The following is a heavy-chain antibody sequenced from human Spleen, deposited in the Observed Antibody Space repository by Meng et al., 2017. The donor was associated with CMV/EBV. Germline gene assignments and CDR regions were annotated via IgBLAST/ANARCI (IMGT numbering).Heavy chain of an antibody. CDR2: IITVDGTT. D-gene: IGHD3-3*01. Sequence: NNYAMNWVRHAPGQGLEWMGGIITVDGTTNYAQSFRDRITITADKSTTTSYMELNSLRSEDTAVYYCATPIKYHASWRGYVPFDHWGQGTLVTVSS. CDR1: NNYA. V-gene: IGHV1-69*06. J-gene: IGHJ4*02. CDR3: ATPIKYHASWRGYVPFDH.